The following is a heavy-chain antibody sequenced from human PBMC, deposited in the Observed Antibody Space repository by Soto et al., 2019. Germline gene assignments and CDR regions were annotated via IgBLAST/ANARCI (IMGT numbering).Heavy chain of an antibody. D-gene: IGHD2-15*01. CDR1: GGTFSNYA. V-gene: IGHV1-69*05. CDR3: TKDGGKDGIFGNGFDP. J-gene: IGHJ5*02. CDR2: VIPIFGSA. Sequence: QVQLVQSGAEVKKPGSSVKVSCKASGGTFSNYAITWVRQAPGQGLEWLGRVIPIFGSANYAQKFQGRVTITTDESTTTAYMELSSLRTDDTAVYYCTKDGGKDGIFGNGFDPWGQGTLVTVSS.